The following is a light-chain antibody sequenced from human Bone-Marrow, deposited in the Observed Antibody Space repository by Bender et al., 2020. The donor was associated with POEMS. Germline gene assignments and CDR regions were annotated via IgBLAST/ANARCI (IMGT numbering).Light chain of an antibody. V-gene: IGLV2-14*03. J-gene: IGLJ3*02. Sequence: QSALTQPASVSGSPGQSITIPCTGAWSDVDVYNYVSWYQQHSGKAPKVIIYDTNNRPSGVSHRFSASKSGNTASLTISGLQAEDEADYYCTSFTSSSTWVFGGGTKLTVL. CDR3: TSFTSSSTWV. CDR1: WSDVDVYNY. CDR2: DTN.